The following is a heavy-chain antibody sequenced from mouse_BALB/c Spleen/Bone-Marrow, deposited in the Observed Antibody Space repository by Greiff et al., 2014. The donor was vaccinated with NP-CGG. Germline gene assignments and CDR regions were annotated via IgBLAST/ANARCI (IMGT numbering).Heavy chain of an antibody. Sequence: QVQLQQPGAELVRPGASVKLSCKASGYTFTSYWINWVKQRPGQGLEWIGNIYPSDRYTNYNQKFKDKATLTVDKSSSTAYMQLSSPTSEDSAVYYCTRSYGSSYEYYFDYWGQGTTLTVSS. D-gene: IGHD1-1*01. CDR3: TRSYGSSYEYYFDY. J-gene: IGHJ2*01. V-gene: IGHV1-69*02. CDR2: IYPSDRYT. CDR1: GYTFTSYW.